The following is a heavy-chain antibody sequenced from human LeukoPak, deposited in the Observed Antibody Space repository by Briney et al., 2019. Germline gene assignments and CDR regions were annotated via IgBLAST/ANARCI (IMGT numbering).Heavy chain of an antibody. D-gene: IGHD1-26*01. Sequence: GGSLRLSCAASGFTFSSYAISWVRQAPGKGLXXXSALTSGGSTFXXDSGXXRFTISRDNSKNTLSLQMNSLRAEDTAVYYCARESMVGLTPLLDIWGQGTMVTVSS. CDR2: LTSGGST. J-gene: IGHJ3*02. CDR1: GFTFSSYA. V-gene: IGHV3-23*01. CDR3: ARESMVGLTPLLDI.